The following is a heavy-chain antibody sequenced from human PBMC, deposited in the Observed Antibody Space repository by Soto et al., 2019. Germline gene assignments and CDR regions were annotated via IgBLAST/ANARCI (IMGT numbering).Heavy chain of an antibody. V-gene: IGHV4-39*07. CDR3: ARGGITMVRGVIITFAGLWFDP. CDR2: IFYSGFT. CDR1: GHSISSSNYY. D-gene: IGHD3-10*01. J-gene: IGHJ5*02. Sequence: SETLSLTCTVSGHSISSSNYYWGWIRQPPGKGLEWIGSIFYSGFTYYNPSLKSRVTISVDTSKNQFSLKLSSVTAADTAVYYCARGGITMVRGVIITFAGLWFDPWGQGTLVTVSS.